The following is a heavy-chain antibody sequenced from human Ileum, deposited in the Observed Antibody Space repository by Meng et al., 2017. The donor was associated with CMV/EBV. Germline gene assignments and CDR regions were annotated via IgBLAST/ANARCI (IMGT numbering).Heavy chain of an antibody. V-gene: IGHV1-18*01. D-gene: IGHD2-2*01. CDR3: ARRGVPAAINYFDY. CDR1: GYTFTSYG. CDR2: ISAYNGNT. Sequence: ASVKVSCKASGYTFTSYGISWVRQTPGQGLEWMGWISAYNGNTNYAQKLQGRVTLTTDTSTSTAYMELRSLRSDDTAVYYCARRGVPAAINYFDYWGQGTLVTVSS. J-gene: IGHJ4*02.